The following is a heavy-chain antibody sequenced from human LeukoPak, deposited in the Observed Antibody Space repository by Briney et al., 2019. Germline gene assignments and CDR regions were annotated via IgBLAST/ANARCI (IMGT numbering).Heavy chain of an antibody. J-gene: IGHJ4*02. V-gene: IGHV3-23*01. CDR1: GFTFSSYA. CDR3: AKDRYYDSSGSRTPFDY. CDR2: ISGSGGST. Sequence: GGSLRLSCAASGFTFSSYAMSWVRQAPGKGLEWVSAISGSGGSTYYADSVKGRFTISRDNSKNTLYLQMNSLRAEDTAVYYCAKDRYYDSSGSRTPFDYWGQETLVTVSS. D-gene: IGHD3-22*01.